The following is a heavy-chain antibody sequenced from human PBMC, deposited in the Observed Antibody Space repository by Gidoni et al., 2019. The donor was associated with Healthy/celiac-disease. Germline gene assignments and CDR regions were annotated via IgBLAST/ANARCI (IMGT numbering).Heavy chain of an antibody. CDR3: AKDSEYSYGPQFFDY. Sequence: QVQLVESGGGVVQPGMSLGLSCAASGFTFSSYGMHWVRQAPGKGLEWVAVISYDGSNKYYADSVKGRFTISRDNSKNTLYLQMNSLRAEDTAVYYCAKDSEYSYGPQFFDYWGQGTLVTVSS. V-gene: IGHV3-30*18. CDR2: ISYDGSNK. D-gene: IGHD5-18*01. J-gene: IGHJ4*02. CDR1: GFTFSSYG.